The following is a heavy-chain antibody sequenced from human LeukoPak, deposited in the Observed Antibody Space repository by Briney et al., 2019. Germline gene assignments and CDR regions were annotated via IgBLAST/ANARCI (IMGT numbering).Heavy chain of an antibody. D-gene: IGHD1-26*01. CDR3: VREWELLHTPFDL. V-gene: IGHV4-38-2*02. CDR2: IYYSGTT. Sequence: SETLSLTCTVSGYSITNGYNWGWIRQSPVKGLEWIANIYYSGTTYYNPSLRSRVTMSVDTSKNQFSLRLTSVIAADTAVYYCVREWELLHTPFDLWGQGTLVTVSS. J-gene: IGHJ4*02. CDR1: GYSITNGYN.